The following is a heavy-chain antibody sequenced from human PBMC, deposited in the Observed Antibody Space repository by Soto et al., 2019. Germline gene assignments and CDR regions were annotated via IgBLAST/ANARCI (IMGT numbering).Heavy chain of an antibody. D-gene: IGHD6-13*01. Sequence: ASVKVSCKASGYTFTSYDINCVRQATGQGLEWMGWMNPNSGNTGYAQKFQGRVTMTRNTSISTAYMELSSLRSEDTAVYYCARGRMDIAAAGTGGMDVWGQGTTVTV. CDR2: MNPNSGNT. J-gene: IGHJ6*02. V-gene: IGHV1-8*01. CDR1: GYTFTSYD. CDR3: ARGRMDIAAAGTGGMDV.